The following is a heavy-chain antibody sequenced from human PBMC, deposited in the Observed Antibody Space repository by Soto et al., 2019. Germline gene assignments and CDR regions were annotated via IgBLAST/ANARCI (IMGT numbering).Heavy chain of an antibody. CDR1: GYIFVNYG. V-gene: IGHV1-18*01. CDR3: ALVVTYVTPTAQDV. D-gene: IGHD2-21*02. CDR2: ISPYSGNT. Sequence: QVQLVQSGDEVRKPGSSVKVSCKASGYIFVNYGIAWVRQAPGQGLEWMGWISPYSGNTHYASKVQGRLTMTTDTSTSTAYLGLGSLSPADTGGYYCALVVTYVTPTAQDVRGQGTTVTVSS. J-gene: IGHJ6*02.